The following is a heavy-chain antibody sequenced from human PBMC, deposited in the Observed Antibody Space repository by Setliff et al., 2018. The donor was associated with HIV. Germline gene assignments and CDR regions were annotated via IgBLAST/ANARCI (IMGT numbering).Heavy chain of an antibody. J-gene: IGHJ4*01. V-gene: IGHV3-43*01. CDR3: ASFFGDYGY. D-gene: IGHD3-10*01. CDR2: ISWDGYNT. Sequence: GSLRLSCAASGFTFDEYTMHWVRQAPGKTPEWVSLISWDGYNTYYADSVQGRFTVSRDNANNLLFLQMNNLRVEDTAVYYCASFFGDYGYWGHGTQVTVSS. CDR1: GFTFDEYT.